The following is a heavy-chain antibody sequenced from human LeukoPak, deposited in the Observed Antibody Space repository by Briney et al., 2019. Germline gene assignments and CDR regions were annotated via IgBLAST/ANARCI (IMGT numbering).Heavy chain of an antibody. CDR2: TNHSGST. Sequence: SETLSLTCAVYGGSFSGYYWSWIRQPPGKGLEWIGETNHSGSTSYNPSLKSRVTISVDTSKNQFSLKLSSVTAADTAVYYCARGYCSGGSCYGLNWFDPWGQGTLVTVSS. V-gene: IGHV4-34*01. J-gene: IGHJ5*02. CDR1: GGSFSGYY. CDR3: ARGYCSGGSCYGLNWFDP. D-gene: IGHD2-15*01.